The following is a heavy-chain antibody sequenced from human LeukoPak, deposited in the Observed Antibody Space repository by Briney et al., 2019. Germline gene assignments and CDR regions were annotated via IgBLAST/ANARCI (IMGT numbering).Heavy chain of an antibody. Sequence: PGGSLRLSCAASGFTFSSYGMHWVRQAPGKGLEWVAVIWYDGSNKYYADSVKGGFTISRDNSKNTPYLQMNSLRAEDTAVYYCAKDRRSYYDSSGVDYWGQGTLVTVSS. CDR2: IWYDGSNK. J-gene: IGHJ4*02. CDR1: GFTFSSYG. CDR3: AKDRRSYYDSSGVDY. D-gene: IGHD3-22*01. V-gene: IGHV3-33*06.